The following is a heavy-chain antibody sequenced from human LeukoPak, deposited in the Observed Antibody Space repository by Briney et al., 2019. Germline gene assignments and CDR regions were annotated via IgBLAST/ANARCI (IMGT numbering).Heavy chain of an antibody. J-gene: IGHJ4*02. CDR3: VQDWAWGAFGS. CDR1: GFTFSSCW. D-gene: IGHD7-27*01. CDR2: ITSDSVGI. V-gene: IGHV3-23*01. Sequence: PGGSLRLSCAASGFTFSSCWMNWVRQAPGKGLEWVSGITSDSVGIYYADSVKGRFTIYRDNSKMTLYLQMNSLGADDTAVYYCVQDWAWGAFGSWGQGTLVTVSS.